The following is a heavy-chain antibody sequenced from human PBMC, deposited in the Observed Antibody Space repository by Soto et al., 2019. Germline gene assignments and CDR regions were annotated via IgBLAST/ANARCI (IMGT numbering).Heavy chain of an antibody. Sequence: QVQLVQSGAEVKNPGASVKVSCKASGYTFTRYGIAWARQAPGQGLEWMGWINTYNGNTNYAQNVQGRVTLTTDTPTSTANMELRSLRSNDTAIYYCAMVDVYVTPSPQDVWGQGTTVIVSS. V-gene: IGHV1-18*01. J-gene: IGHJ6*02. CDR1: GYTFTRYG. CDR3: AMVDVYVTPSPQDV. CDR2: INTYNGNT. D-gene: IGHD3-16*01.